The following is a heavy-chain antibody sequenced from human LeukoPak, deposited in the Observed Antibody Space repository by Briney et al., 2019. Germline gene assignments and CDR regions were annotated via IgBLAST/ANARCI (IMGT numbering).Heavy chain of an antibody. Sequence: SETLSLTRTVSGGSLSSGGYYWSWIRQHPGKGLEWIGYIYYSGSTYYNPSLKSRVTISVDTSKNQFSLKLSSVTAADTAVYYCARGQKGSYDFWSGYDNSNWFDPWGQGTLVTVSS. CDR3: ARGQKGSYDFWSGYDNSNWFDP. CDR1: GGSLSSGGYY. J-gene: IGHJ5*02. CDR2: IYYSGST. D-gene: IGHD3-3*01. V-gene: IGHV4-31*03.